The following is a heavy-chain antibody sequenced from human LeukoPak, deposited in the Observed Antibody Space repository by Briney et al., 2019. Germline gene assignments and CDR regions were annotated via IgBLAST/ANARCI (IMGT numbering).Heavy chain of an antibody. V-gene: IGHV4-59*01. CDR1: GGSISSYY. CDR3: ASSGEEDSNFDY. CDR2: IYYSGST. J-gene: IGHJ4*02. Sequence: SETLSLTCTVSGGSISSYYWSWIRQPPGKGLEWIGYIYYSGSTNYNPSLKSRVTISVDTSKNQFPLKLSSVTAADTAVYYCASSGEEDSNFDYWGQGTLVTVSS. D-gene: IGHD7-27*01.